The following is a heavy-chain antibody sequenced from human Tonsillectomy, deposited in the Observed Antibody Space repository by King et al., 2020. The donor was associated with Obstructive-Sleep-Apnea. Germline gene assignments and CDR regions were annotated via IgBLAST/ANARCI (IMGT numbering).Heavy chain of an antibody. CDR3: ARIGYSSSSFDY. CDR2: LKQDGSGK. J-gene: IGHJ4*02. V-gene: IGHV3-7*03. Sequence: VQLVESGGGLVQPGGSLRLSCAASGFTFNNYWMSWVRQAPGRGLEWVANLKQDGSGKDYVDSLKGRLTISRDNAKNLVHLQMDSLRAEDTAVYHCARIGYSSSSFDYWGQGTLVTVSS. D-gene: IGHD6-13*01. CDR1: GFTFNNYW.